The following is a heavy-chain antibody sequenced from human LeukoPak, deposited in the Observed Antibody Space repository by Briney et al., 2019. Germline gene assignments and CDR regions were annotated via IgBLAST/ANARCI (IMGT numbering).Heavy chain of an antibody. D-gene: IGHD4-23*01. CDR3: ARGAGGNYISPIDY. V-gene: IGHV1-2*02. CDR2: IDPNSGGT. Sequence: ASVKVSCKATGYSYSRYGISWVRQAPGQGLEWMGWIDPNSGGTNYAQKFQGRVTMTRDTSISTAYMELTRLTSDDTAVYYCARGAGGNYISPIDYWGQGTLVTVSS. J-gene: IGHJ4*02. CDR1: GYSYSRYG.